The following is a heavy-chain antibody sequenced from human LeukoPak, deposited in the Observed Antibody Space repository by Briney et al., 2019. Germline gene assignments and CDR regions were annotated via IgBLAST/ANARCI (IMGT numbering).Heavy chain of an antibody. CDR1: GYSFTSFG. J-gene: IGHJ5*02. CDR2: ISAYNGNT. D-gene: IGHD1-26*01. V-gene: IGHV1-18*01. CDR3: AREKRATSDP. Sequence: ASVKVSCKASGYSFTSFGISWVRQAPGQGLEWMGWISAYNGNTNYAQKLQGRVTTTTDTSTSTAYMELRSLRSDDTAVYYCAREKRATSDPWGQGTLVTVSS.